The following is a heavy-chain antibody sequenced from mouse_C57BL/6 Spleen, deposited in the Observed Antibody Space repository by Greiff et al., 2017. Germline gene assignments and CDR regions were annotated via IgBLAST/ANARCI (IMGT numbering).Heavy chain of an antibody. J-gene: IGHJ2*01. CDR3: ARLGYSNYEGNYFDY. CDR1: GYTFTSYW. CDR2: INPNRGST. V-gene: IGHV1-64*01. Sequence: QVQLQQPGAELVKPGASVKLSCKASGYTFTSYWMHWVKQRPGQGLEWIGMINPNRGSTNYNEKFKSKATLTVDKSSSTAYMQLSSLTSEDSAVYYCARLGYSNYEGNYFDYWGQGTTLTVSS. D-gene: IGHD2-5*01.